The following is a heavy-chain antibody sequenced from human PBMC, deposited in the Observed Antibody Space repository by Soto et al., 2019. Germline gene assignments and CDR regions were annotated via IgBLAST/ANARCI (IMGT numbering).Heavy chain of an antibody. J-gene: IGHJ4*02. Sequence: QVQLVQSGAEVKKPGASVKVSCKASGYTFTSYGISWVRQAPGQGREWMGWISAYNGNTNYAQKLQGRVTMTTDTSTSTAYMELRSLSSDDTAVYYCTRDLALFIAAAGPQSDYWGQGTLVTFSS. CDR3: TRDLALFIAAAGPQSDY. D-gene: IGHD6-13*01. V-gene: IGHV1-18*01. CDR1: GYTFTSYG. CDR2: ISAYNGNT.